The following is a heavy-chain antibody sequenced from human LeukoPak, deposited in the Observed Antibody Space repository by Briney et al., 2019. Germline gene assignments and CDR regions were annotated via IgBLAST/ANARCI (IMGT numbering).Heavy chain of an antibody. Sequence: ASVKVSCKASGYTFTSYYMHWVRQAPGQGLEWMGIINPNGGGTTYAQKFQGRVTMTRDMSTTTDYMELSSLRSEDTAVYYCARDNSVGDVAWWFDPWGQGTLVTVSS. D-gene: IGHD1-26*01. J-gene: IGHJ5*02. CDR2: INPNGGGT. CDR3: ARDNSVGDVAWWFDP. V-gene: IGHV1-46*01. CDR1: GYTFTSYY.